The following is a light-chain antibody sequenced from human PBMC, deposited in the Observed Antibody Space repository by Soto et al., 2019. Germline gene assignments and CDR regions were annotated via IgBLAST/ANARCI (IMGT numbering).Light chain of an antibody. CDR2: ENN. Sequence: QSVLTQPPSVSAAPGQKFTISCSGSSSNIGNNYVSWYQQLPGTAPKLLIYENNKRPSGIPDRFSGSKSGTSATLGITGLQTGDEADYYCGTWDSSLSAVFGGGTKLTVL. CDR3: GTWDSSLSAV. J-gene: IGLJ3*02. CDR1: SSNIGNNY. V-gene: IGLV1-51*02.